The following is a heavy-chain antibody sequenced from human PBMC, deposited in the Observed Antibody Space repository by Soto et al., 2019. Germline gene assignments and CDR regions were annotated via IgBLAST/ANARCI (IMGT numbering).Heavy chain of an antibody. V-gene: IGHV1-46*01. CDR1: GYPFTRYY. CDR2: IDPSGGTS. D-gene: IGHD1-20*01. J-gene: IGHJ6*01. Sequence: ASVKVSCKASGYPFTRYYIHWVRQAPGHGPEWMGIIDPSGGTSNYAQKFQGRVTMTRETSTSTVYMELYSLTSDDTAVYSCARDLLPEDRISPDYYSYALDVSGQATFLTVSS. CDR3: ARDLLPEDRISPDYYSYALDV.